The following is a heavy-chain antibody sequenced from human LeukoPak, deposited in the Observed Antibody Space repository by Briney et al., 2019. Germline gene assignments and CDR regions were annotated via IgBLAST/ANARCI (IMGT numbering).Heavy chain of an antibody. CDR2: ISGSGGST. CDR1: GCTFSSYA. CDR3: ARGGVFGATYSWFDP. J-gene: IGHJ5*02. V-gene: IGHV3-23*01. Sequence: PGGSLRLSCAASGCTFSSYAMSWVRQAPGKGLEWVSAISGSGGSTYYADSVKGRFTISRDNSKNTLYLQMDSLRAEDTAVYYCARGGVFGATYSWFDPWGQGTLVTVSS. D-gene: IGHD3-3*01.